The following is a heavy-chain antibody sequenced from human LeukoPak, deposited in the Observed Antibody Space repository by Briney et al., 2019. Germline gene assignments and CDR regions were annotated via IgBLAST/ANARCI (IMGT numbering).Heavy chain of an antibody. J-gene: IGHJ6*02. CDR2: ISGSGGST. D-gene: IGHD4-17*01. Sequence: PGGSLRLSCAASGFTFSSYAMSWVRQAPGKGLEWVSSISGSGGSTYYADSVKGRFTISRDNSKNTLYLQMNSLRAEDTAVYYCATPRADYGDYYGDYGMDVWGQGTTVTVSS. CDR3: ATPRADYGDYYGDYGMDV. V-gene: IGHV3-23*01. CDR1: GFTFSSYA.